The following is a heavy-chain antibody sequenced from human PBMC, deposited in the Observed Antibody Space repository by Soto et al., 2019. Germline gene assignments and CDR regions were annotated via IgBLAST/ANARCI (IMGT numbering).Heavy chain of an antibody. J-gene: IGHJ5*02. Sequence: PSETLSLTCAVSGGSISSSNWWSWVRQPPGKGLEWIGEIYHSGSTNYNPSLKSRVTISVDKSKNQFSLKLSSVTAADTAVYYCARGKPGIAAAGTKTRYNWFDPWGQGTLVTVSS. CDR2: IYHSGST. CDR1: GGSISSSNW. CDR3: ARGKPGIAAAGTKTRYNWFDP. V-gene: IGHV4-4*02. D-gene: IGHD6-13*01.